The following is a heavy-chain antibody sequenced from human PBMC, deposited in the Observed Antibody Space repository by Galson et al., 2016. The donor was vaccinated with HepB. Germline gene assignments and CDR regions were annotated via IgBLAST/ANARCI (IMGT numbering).Heavy chain of an antibody. J-gene: IGHJ4*02. Sequence: SLRLSCAASGFTCSDHYMDWVRQAPGKGLEWVGRTKNKANSYITEYAASVKGRFTISRDDSKNSVYLQMNSLKTEDTAVYYCARGRSGSPDFWGQGTLVTVSS. D-gene: IGHD1-26*01. V-gene: IGHV3-72*01. CDR3: ARGRSGSPDF. CDR2: TKNKANSYIT. CDR1: GFTCSDHY.